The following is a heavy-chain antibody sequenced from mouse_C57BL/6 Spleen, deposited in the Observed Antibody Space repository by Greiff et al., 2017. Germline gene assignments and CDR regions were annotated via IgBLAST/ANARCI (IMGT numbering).Heavy chain of an antibody. CDR3: TTEDYYGSSFDY. D-gene: IGHD1-1*01. Sequence: EVQLQQSGAELVRPGASVKMSCTASGFNINDYYMHWVKQRPEQGLEWIGRIDPEDGDTEYAPKFQGTATMTADTSSNTAYMQLSSLTSEDAAVYYCTTEDYYGSSFDYWGQGTTLTVSA. J-gene: IGHJ2*01. CDR1: GFNINDYY. CDR2: IDPEDGDT. V-gene: IGHV14-1*01.